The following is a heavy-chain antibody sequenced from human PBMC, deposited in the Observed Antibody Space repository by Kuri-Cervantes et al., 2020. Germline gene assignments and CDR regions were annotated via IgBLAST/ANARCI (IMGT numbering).Heavy chain of an antibody. CDR2: FDPEDGET. D-gene: IGHD3-10*01. V-gene: IGHV1-24*01. CDR3: AKGIGYYYGSGSYYKRSDANFGFDY. J-gene: IGHJ4*02. Sequence: ASVKVSCKVSGYTLTELSMHWVRQAPGKGLEWMGGFDPEDGETIYAQKFQGSVTMTEDTSTDTAYMELSSLRSEDTAVYYCAKGIGYYYGSGSYYKRSDANFGFDYWGQGTLVTVSS. CDR1: GYTLTELS.